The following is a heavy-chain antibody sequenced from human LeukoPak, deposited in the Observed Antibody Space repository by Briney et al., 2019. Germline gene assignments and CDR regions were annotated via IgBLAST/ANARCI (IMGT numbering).Heavy chain of an antibody. CDR2: IIPIFGTA. V-gene: IGHV1-69*13. Sequence: GASVKVSCKASGYTFTSYAISWVRQAPGQGLEWMGGIIPIFGTANYAQKFQGRVTITADESTSTAYMELSSLRSEDTAVYYCARLYYYDSSGYYDHDAFDIWGQGTMVTVSS. CDR1: GYTFTSYA. CDR3: ARLYYYDSSGYYDHDAFDI. J-gene: IGHJ3*02. D-gene: IGHD3-22*01.